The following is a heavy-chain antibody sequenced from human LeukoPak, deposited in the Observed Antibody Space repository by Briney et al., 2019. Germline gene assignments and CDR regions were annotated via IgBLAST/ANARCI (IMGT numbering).Heavy chain of an antibody. J-gene: IGHJ5*02. CDR2: LWSHGNEE. CDR1: GFIFKHYG. V-gene: IGHV3-33*01. CDR3: ARDVDTSGRYGSFDP. Sequence: WGSVRLSCAATGFIFKHYGMHWLRQAPGKGLAGVAVLWSHGNEEYYADSVKGRFSISRDISRNTLYLQMDSLRDEDTALYYCARDVDTSGRYGSFDPWGQGTLLTVSS. D-gene: IGHD3-22*01.